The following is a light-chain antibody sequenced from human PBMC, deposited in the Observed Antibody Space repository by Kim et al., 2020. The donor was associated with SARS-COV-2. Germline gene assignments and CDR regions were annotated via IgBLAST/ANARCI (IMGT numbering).Light chain of an antibody. CDR3: ASWDARLSAWV. CDR1: SSNIRSNY. V-gene: IGLV1-47*02. Sequence: GQRVTISCSGSSSNIRSNYVYWYQRLPGTAPKILIHNNDQRPSGVPDRFSGSKSGTSASLGISGLRSEDEADYYCASWDARLSAWVFGGGTQLTVL. CDR2: NND. J-gene: IGLJ3*02.